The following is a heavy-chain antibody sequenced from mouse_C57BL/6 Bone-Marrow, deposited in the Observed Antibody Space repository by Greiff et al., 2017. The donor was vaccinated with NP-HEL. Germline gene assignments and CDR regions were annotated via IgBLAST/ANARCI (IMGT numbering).Heavy chain of an antibody. Sequence: EVNVVESGGGLVQPGGSLKLSCAASGFTFSDYYMYWVRQTPEKRLEWVAYISNGGGSTYYPDTVKGRFTISRDNAKNTLYLQMSRLKSEDTAMYYCARRFYYDYDGGAWFAYWGQGTLVTVSA. CDR3: ARRFYYDYDGGAWFAY. J-gene: IGHJ3*01. V-gene: IGHV5-12*01. D-gene: IGHD2-4*01. CDR1: GFTFSDYY. CDR2: ISNGGGST.